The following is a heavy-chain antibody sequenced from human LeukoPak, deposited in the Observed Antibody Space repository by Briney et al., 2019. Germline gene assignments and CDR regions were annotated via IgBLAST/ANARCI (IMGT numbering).Heavy chain of an antibody. CDR3: AREMATNGDY. Sequence: GESLKISCTASGYTFASYWIAWVRQKPGQGLEWMGTINAGDSDTRYSPSFQGQVTISADKSISTAYLQWSSLKASDTAMYYCAREMATNGDYWGQGTLVTVSS. CDR2: INAGDSDT. V-gene: IGHV5-51*01. CDR1: GYTFASYW. J-gene: IGHJ4*02. D-gene: IGHD5-24*01.